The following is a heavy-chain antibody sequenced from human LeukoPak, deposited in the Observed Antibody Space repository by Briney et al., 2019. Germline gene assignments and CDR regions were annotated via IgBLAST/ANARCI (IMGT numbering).Heavy chain of an antibody. D-gene: IGHD1-14*01. V-gene: IGHV3-11*01. Sequence: GGSLRLSCAASGFTFSDYYMSWIRQAPGKGLEWVSYISSSGSTIYYADSVKGRFTISRDNAKNSLYLQMNSLRAEDTAVYYCARVPIRPELMYYYYYYMDVWGKGTTVTVSS. CDR3: ARVPIRPELMYYYYYYMDV. CDR1: GFTFSDYY. CDR2: ISSSGSTI. J-gene: IGHJ6*03.